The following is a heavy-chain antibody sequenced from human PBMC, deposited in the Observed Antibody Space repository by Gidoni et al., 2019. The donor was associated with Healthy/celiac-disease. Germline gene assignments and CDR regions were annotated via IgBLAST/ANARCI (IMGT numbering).Heavy chain of an antibody. J-gene: IGHJ6*03. D-gene: IGHD6-19*01. V-gene: IGHV3-30*18. CDR1: GFTFSSYG. CDR2: ISYDGSNK. CDR3: AKSAVAGLTRGRWGYMDV. Sequence: QVQLVESGGGAVQPGRSLRLSCAASGFTFSSYGMHWVRQAPGKGLEWVAVISYDGSNKYYADSVKGLFTISRDNSKNTLYLQMNSLRAEDTAVYYCAKSAVAGLTRGRWGYMDVWGKGTTVTVSS.